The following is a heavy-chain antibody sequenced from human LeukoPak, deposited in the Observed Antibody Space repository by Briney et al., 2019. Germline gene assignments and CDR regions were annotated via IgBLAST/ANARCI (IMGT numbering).Heavy chain of an antibody. CDR1: GASITSFY. CDR3: ARRLNDILTGFMAFDI. V-gene: IGHV4-59*08. Sequence: SETLSLTCTVSGASITSFYWNWIRQPPGKGLEWIGYIYNSGSTNYNPSLKSRIAISVDTSKNPFSLQLSSMTAADTAVYYCARRLNDILTGFMAFDIWGQGTMVTVSS. CDR2: IYNSGST. J-gene: IGHJ3*02. D-gene: IGHD3-9*01.